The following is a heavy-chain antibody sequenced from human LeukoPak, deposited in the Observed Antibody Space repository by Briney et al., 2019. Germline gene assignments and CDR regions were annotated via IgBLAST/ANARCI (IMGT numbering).Heavy chain of an antibody. CDR1: GFTFRSYG. Sequence: GGSLRLSCAASGFTFRSYGMHWVRQAPGKGLEWVAVISYDGSNKYYADSVKGRFTISRDNSKNTLYLQMNSLRAEDTAVYYCAKYAAAAGFVNYYYGMDVWGQGTTVTVSS. D-gene: IGHD6-13*01. J-gene: IGHJ6*02. V-gene: IGHV3-30*18. CDR2: ISYDGSNK. CDR3: AKYAAAAGFVNYYYGMDV.